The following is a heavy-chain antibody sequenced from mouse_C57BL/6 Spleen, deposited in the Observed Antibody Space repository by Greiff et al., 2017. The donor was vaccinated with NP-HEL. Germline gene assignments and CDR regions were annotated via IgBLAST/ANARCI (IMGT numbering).Heavy chain of an antibody. D-gene: IGHD1-1*01. CDR2: ISSGSGTS. CDR3: EWGYGSSYGRRYAMDY. CDR1: GFTFSDYG. Sequence: VQLQQSGGGLVKPGGSLKLSCAASGFTFSDYGMHWVRQAPEKGLEWVAYISSGSGTSNYADTVKGRFTISRDNAKNTLFLHMTSLRSEDTAMYYCEWGYGSSYGRRYAMDYWGQGTSVTVSS. V-gene: IGHV5-17*01. J-gene: IGHJ4*01.